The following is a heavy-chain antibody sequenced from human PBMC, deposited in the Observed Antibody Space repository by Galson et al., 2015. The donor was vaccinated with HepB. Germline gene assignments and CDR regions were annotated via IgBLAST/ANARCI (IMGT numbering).Heavy chain of an antibody. D-gene: IGHD6-19*01. V-gene: IGHV1-69*04. CDR1: GGTFSSYA. CDR3: AREDLSSGWYRKDYFDY. J-gene: IGHJ4*02. CDR2: IIPILGIA. Sequence: SVKVSCKASGGTFSSYAISWVRQAPGQGLEWMGRIIPILGIANYAQKFQGRVTITADKSTSTAYMELSSLRSEDTAVYYCAREDLSSGWYRKDYFDYWGQGTLVTVSS.